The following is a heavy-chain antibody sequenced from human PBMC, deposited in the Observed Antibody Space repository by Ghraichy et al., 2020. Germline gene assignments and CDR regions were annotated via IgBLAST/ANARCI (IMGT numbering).Heavy chain of an antibody. CDR3: AKPSPGATAKAGNYFDY. Sequence: GGSLRLSCAASGFTFRDYGMHWVRQAPGKGLEWVVVISFDGNNKYYAESVRGRFTVSRDNSKNPLYLQMDSLRPEDTAVYYCAKPSPGATAKAGNYFDYWGQGARVTVSS. J-gene: IGHJ4*02. D-gene: IGHD1-26*01. CDR2: ISFDGNNK. CDR1: GFTFRDYG. V-gene: IGHV3-30*18.